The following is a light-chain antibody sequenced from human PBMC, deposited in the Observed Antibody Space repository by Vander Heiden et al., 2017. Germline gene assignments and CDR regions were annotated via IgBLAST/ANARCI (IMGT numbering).Light chain of an antibody. J-gene: IGKJ3*01. CDR1: QSINYF. CDR2: DAS. V-gene: IGKV3-11*01. CDR3: QQRSNWPPT. Sequence: ETVLTQSPATLSLSPGERATLSCRASQSINYFLAWYQQKPGQAPRLLIYDASNRANGIPARFSGSGSGTDFTLTISSLEPEDFAVYYCQQRSNWPPTFGPGTKVDIK.